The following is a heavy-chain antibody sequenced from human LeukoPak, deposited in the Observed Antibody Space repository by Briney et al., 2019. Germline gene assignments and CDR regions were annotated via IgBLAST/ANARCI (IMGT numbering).Heavy chain of an antibody. V-gene: IGHV1-69*02. Sequence: ASVKVSCKASGGTFSSYTISWVRQAPGQGLEWMGRIIPILGIANYAQKFQGRVTITADKSTSTAYMELSSLRSEDTAVYYCAPQDDSRGYYDYWGQGTLVTVSS. CDR1: GGTFSSYT. CDR3: APQDDSRGYYDY. D-gene: IGHD3-22*01. J-gene: IGHJ4*02. CDR2: IIPILGIA.